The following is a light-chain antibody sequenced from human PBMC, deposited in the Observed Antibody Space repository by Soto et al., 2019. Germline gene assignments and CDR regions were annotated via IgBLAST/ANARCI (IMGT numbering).Light chain of an antibody. CDR3: SSYTGTSTPHVI. J-gene: IGLJ2*01. V-gene: IGLV2-14*03. CDR2: DVS. Sequence: QAVVTQPASVSGSPGQSITISCTGTSSDVGGYHFVSWYQEHPGKAPKLMISDVSNRPSGVSNRFSGSKSGDTASLTISGLQAEDEAAYYCSSYTGTSTPHVIFGGGTKSPS. CDR1: SSDVGGYHF.